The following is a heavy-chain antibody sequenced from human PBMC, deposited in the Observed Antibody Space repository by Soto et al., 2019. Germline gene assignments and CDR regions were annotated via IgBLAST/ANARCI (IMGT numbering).Heavy chain of an antibody. CDR3: AKAPDRYCSSTSCFTLDY. D-gene: IGHD2-2*02. Sequence: SETLSLTCAVYGGSFSGYYWSWIRQPPGKGLEWIGEINHSGSTNYNPSLKSRVTISVDTSKNQFSLKLSSVTAEDTAVYYCAKAPDRYCSSTSCFTLDYWGQGTLVTVSS. V-gene: IGHV4-34*01. CDR1: GGSFSGYY. J-gene: IGHJ4*02. CDR2: INHSGST.